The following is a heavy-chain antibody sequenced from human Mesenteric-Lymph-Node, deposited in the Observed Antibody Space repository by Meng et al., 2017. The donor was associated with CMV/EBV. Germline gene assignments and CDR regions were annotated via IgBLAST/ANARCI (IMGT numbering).Heavy chain of an antibody. CDR2: IFYNDDK. CDR3: AHRYDFSSGLHY. CDR1: GFSLSSSGVG. D-gene: IGHD3-3*01. Sequence: SGPTLVKPTQTLTLTCTFSGFSLSSSGVGVVWVRQPPGKALEWLVLIFYNDDKRYSPSLKSRLSIRKDTSRNQVILTMTNMDPVDIGTYYCAHRYDFSSGLHYGGQGVLVTVSS. J-gene: IGHJ4*02. V-gene: IGHV2-5*01.